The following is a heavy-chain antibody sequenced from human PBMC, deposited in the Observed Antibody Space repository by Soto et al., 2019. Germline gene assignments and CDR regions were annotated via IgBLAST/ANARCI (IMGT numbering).Heavy chain of an antibody. CDR2: IYANGNS. CDR1: GGSISSYY. CDR3: ARGAGPPWFDP. Sequence: PSETLSLTCTVSGGSISSYYWSWIRQPAGKGLEWIERIYANGNSDYNPSLKSRVTVSIDTSKNQFSLKVTSVTAADTAVYYCARGAGPPWFDPWGQGTLVTVSS. V-gene: IGHV4-4*07. J-gene: IGHJ5*02.